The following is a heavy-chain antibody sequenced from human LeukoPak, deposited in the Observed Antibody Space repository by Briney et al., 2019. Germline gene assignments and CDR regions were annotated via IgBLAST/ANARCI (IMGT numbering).Heavy chain of an antibody. V-gene: IGHV4-59*08. Sequence: PSETLSLTCAVSGGPLTSYYWSWIRQPPGKGLEWIGYIYYSGSTNYNPSLKSRVTISVDTSKNQFSLKLSSVTAADTAVYYCARGWGYRAGYYFDYWGQGTLVTVSS. D-gene: IGHD5-12*01. CDR1: GGPLTSYY. CDR3: ARGWGYRAGYYFDY. J-gene: IGHJ4*02. CDR2: IYYSGST.